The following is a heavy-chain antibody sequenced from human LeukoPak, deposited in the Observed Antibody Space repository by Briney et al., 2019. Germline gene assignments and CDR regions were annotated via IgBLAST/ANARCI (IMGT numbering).Heavy chain of an antibody. D-gene: IGHD2-15*01. CDR1: GFTFSSYA. J-gene: IGHJ4*02. V-gene: IGHV3-23*01. CDR2: ISGSGSST. CDR3: AKALSHCSGGSCYSAVDY. Sequence: PGGSLRLSCAASGFTFSSYAMSWVRQAPGKGLEWVSAISGSGSSTYYAESVKGRFTISRGNSKNTLYVQMNSLRAEDTAEYYCAKALSHCSGGSCYSAVDYWGQGTLVTVSS.